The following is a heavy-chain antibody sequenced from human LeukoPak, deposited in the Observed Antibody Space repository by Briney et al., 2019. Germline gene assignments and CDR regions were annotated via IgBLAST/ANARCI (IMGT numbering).Heavy chain of an antibody. V-gene: IGHV3-33*01. Sequence: GGSLRLSCAASGFTFSFYGMHWVRQAPGKGLEWVAVIWYDGSDKYYADSVKGRFTISRDNSKNTLYLQMNSLRAEDTAVYYCARETQDAFDIWGQGTMVTVSS. CDR2: IWYDGSDK. CDR3: ARETQDAFDI. CDR1: GFTFSFYG. J-gene: IGHJ3*02.